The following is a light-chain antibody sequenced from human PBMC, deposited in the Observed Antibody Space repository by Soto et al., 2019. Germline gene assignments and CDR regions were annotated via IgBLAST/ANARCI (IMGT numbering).Light chain of an antibody. CDR1: QSPSRF. CDR3: QQSYSTPQT. Sequence: DIPMTQSPSSLSASVGDRVTITCRASQSPSRFLNWYQQKPGKAPKLLIYAASSLESGVPSRFSGSGSGTDFTLTISSLQPEVFATYYCQQSYSTPQTFGQGTKVEIK. CDR2: AAS. V-gene: IGKV1-39*01. J-gene: IGKJ1*01.